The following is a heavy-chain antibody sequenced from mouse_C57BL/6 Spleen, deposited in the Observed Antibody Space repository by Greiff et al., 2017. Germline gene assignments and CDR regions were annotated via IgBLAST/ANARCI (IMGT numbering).Heavy chain of an antibody. CDR1: GFTFSDYG. CDR3: ARGDPHYFDY. J-gene: IGHJ2*01. V-gene: IGHV5-17*01. CDR2: ISSGSSTI. Sequence: DVMLVESGGGLVKPGGSLKLSCAASGFTFSDYGMHWVRQAPEKGLEWVAYISSGSSTIYYADTVKGRFTISRDNAKNTLFLQMTSLRSEDTAMYYCARGDPHYFDYWGQGTTLTVSS.